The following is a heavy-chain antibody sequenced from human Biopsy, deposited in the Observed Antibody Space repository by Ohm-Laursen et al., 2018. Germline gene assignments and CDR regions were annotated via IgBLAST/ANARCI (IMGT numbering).Heavy chain of an antibody. V-gene: IGHV1-69*06. J-gene: IGHJ1*01. CDR2: NIPILGTG. CDR3: ATKLTGYFHH. Sequence: SVKVSCKAPAGTFSNYGVNWVRQAPGQGLEWLGVNIPILGTGNYAHQFQDRVTVVADTSTITDTIEMRSLRSDDAAVYYCATKLTGYFHHWGQGTLVIVSS. D-gene: IGHD3-9*01. CDR1: AGTFSNYG.